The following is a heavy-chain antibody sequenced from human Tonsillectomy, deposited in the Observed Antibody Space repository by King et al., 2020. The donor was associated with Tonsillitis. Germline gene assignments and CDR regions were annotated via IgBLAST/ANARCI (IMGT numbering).Heavy chain of an antibody. CDR1: GFTFSSYS. D-gene: IGHD3-3*01. V-gene: IGHV3-21*01. Sequence: VQLVESGGGLVKPGGSLRLSCAASGFTFSSYSMNWVRQAPGKGLEWVSSISSSSSYIYYADSVKGRFNISRDNAKNSLYLQMNSPRAEDTGMCYCAGDLVQWSHYGLWSVGPLGLGYFDYWGQGTLVTVSS. J-gene: IGHJ4*02. CDR3: AGDLVQWSHYGLWSVGPLGLGYFDY. CDR2: ISSSSSYI.